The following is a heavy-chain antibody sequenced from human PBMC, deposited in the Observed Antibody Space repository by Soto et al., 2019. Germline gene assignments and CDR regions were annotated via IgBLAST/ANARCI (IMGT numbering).Heavy chain of an antibody. V-gene: IGHV1-69*13. Sequence: SVKVSCKASGGTFSSYAISWVRQAPGQGLEWMGGIIPIFGTANYAQKFQGRVTITADESTSTAYMELSSLRSEDTAVYYCARGNVDIVATSDYYYYYGMDVWGQ. D-gene: IGHD5-12*01. J-gene: IGHJ6*02. CDR1: GGTFSSYA. CDR3: ARGNVDIVATSDYYYYYGMDV. CDR2: IIPIFGTA.